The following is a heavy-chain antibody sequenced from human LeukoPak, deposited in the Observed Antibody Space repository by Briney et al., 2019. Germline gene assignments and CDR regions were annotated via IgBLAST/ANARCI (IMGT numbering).Heavy chain of an antibody. CDR1: GGTFSSYA. Sequence: GASVKVSCKASGGTFSSYAISWVRQAPGQGLEWGGEIIPIFGIANYAQKFQGRVTITADASTRTAYMELSSLRSEDTGVYCCARCRASRGSSPIWFGELEYYFDYWGQGTLVTVSS. CDR3: ARCRASRGSSPIWFGELEYYFDY. J-gene: IGHJ4*02. D-gene: IGHD3-10*01. CDR2: IIPIFGIA. V-gene: IGHV1-69*13.